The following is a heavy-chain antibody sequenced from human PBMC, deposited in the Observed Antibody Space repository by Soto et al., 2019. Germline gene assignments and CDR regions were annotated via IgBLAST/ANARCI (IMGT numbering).Heavy chain of an antibody. Sequence: EVQLVESGGGLVKPGGSLRRSCAASGFPFNNAWMHWVRQAPGRGLEWVGRIKSKSAGVTTDYGAPVEGRFTISRDDSKNTIYLQMNSLKAEDTAVYYCTTANGGKGWCLDYWGQGSLVIVSS. J-gene: IGHJ4*02. D-gene: IGHD2-21*01. V-gene: IGHV3-15*07. CDR2: IKSKSAGVTT. CDR1: GFPFNNAW. CDR3: TTANGGKGWCLDY.